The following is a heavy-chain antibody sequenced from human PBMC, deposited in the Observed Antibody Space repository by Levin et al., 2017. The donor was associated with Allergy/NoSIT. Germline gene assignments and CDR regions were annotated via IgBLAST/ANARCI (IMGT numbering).Heavy chain of an antibody. J-gene: IGHJ3*02. D-gene: IGHD3-22*01. CDR2: IYYSGST. V-gene: IGHV4-39*01. CDR3: ARHRDDSSGYYYVRAFDS. Sequence: NASETLSLTCTVSGGSISSSSYYWGWIRQPPGKGLEWIGSIYYSGSTYYNPSLKSRVTISVDTSKNQFSLKLSSVTAADTAVYYCARHRDDSSGYYYVRAFDSWGQGTMVTVSS. CDR1: GGSISSSSYY.